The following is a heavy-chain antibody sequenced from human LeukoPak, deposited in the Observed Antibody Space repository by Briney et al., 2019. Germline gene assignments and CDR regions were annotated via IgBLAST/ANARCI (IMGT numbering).Heavy chain of an antibody. D-gene: IGHD3-10*01. Sequence: GASVKVSCKASGYTFTSYGISWVRQVPGQGLEWMGWISAYNGNTNYAQKLQGRVTMTTDTSTSTAYMELRSLRSDDTAVYYCATGRGGYGSGAYYYYMDVWGKGTTVTISS. CDR2: ISAYNGNT. CDR3: ATGRGGYGSGAYYYYMDV. CDR1: GYTFTSYG. J-gene: IGHJ6*03. V-gene: IGHV1-18*01.